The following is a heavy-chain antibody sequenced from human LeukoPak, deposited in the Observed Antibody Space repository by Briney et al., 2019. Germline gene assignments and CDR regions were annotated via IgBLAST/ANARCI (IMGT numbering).Heavy chain of an antibody. Sequence: SETLSLSCTVSGGSINYDYWSWIRQSPGKRLEWIGYIHYSGATNYSPSLNSRVTISVDTSKNQFSLKLSAVTAADTALYYCATLRGASTAVFDSWGQGTLVTVSS. D-gene: IGHD2-8*02. CDR2: IHYSGAT. CDR3: ATLRGASTAVFDS. J-gene: IGHJ4*02. CDR1: GGSINYDY. V-gene: IGHV4-59*08.